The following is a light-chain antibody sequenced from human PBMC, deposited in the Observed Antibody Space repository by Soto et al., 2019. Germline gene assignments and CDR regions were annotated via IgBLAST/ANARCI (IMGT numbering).Light chain of an antibody. CDR2: DAS. J-gene: IGKJ1*01. V-gene: IGKV3-11*01. CDR3: QQRSNWPRT. Sequence: EIGLTQSPATLSLSPGERATLSFRASQSVSSYVAWYQQKPGQAPRLLIYDASNRATGIPARFSGSGSGTDFTLTISSLEPEDFAVYYCQQRSNWPRTFGQGTKVDIK. CDR1: QSVSSY.